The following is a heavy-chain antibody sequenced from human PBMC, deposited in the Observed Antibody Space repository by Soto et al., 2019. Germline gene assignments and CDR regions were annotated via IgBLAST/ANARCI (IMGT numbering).Heavy chain of an antibody. CDR2: IDPSDSAS. Sequence: PGESLKISCKGSGYSFAGYWITWVRQKPGKGLEWMGRIDPSDSASNYSPSFRGHVTISGDRSISTVYLQWNSLQASDTAIYYCARQMSTSETVHWVYYFDSWGQGTLVTVSS. D-gene: IGHD1-1*01. CDR3: ARQMSTSETVHWVYYFDS. J-gene: IGHJ4*02. V-gene: IGHV5-10-1*01. CDR1: GYSFAGYW.